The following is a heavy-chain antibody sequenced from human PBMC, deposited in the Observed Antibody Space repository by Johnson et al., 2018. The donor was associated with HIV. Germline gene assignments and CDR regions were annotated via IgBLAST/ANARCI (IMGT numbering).Heavy chain of an antibody. D-gene: IGHD3-10*01. CDR1: GFTVSSNY. J-gene: IGHJ3*01. CDR2: IYSGGST. CDR3: AQGVVNAFDV. Sequence: EVQLVESGGGLVKPGGSLRLSCAASGFTVSSNYMSWVRQAPGKGLEWVSVIYSGGSTTYADSVKGRFTISRDSAKNTLYLQMNSLRAEDTAVYYCAQGVVNAFDVWGQGTMVTVSS. V-gene: IGHV3-66*01.